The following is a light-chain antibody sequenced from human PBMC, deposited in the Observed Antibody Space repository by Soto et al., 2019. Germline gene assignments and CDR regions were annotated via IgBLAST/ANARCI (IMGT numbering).Light chain of an antibody. CDR2: DAS. CDR3: QCRGIWPPGAT. Sequence: EIVLTQSPVTLSLSPGERATLSCRASQSINNYLAWYQQKPGQPPRLLIYDASNRATAIPVRFSGSGSGTDFTPTISSLEPEDSAVYYCQCRGIWPPGATFGGGTKVEIK. J-gene: IGKJ4*01. CDR1: QSINNY. V-gene: IGKV3-11*01.